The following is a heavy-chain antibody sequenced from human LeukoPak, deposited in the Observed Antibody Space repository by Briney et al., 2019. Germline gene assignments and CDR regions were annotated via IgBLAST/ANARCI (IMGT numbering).Heavy chain of an antibody. CDR3: ARDRGIAAVGGRGMDV. CDR1: GFTVSNNY. CDR2: MYSGNYI. D-gene: IGHD6-13*01. V-gene: IGHV3-66*01. Sequence: GGSLRLSCVASGFTVSNNYMSWVRQAPGKGLEWVSIMYSGNYIYYADSVKGRFTISRDNSKNTLFLQMNSLRAEDTAVYCCARDRGIAAVGGRGMDVWGQGTTVTVSS. J-gene: IGHJ6*02.